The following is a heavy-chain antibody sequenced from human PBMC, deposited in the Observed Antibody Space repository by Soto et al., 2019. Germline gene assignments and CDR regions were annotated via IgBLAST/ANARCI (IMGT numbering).Heavy chain of an antibody. Sequence: QVQLQQWGAGLLKPSETLSLTCAVYGGSFSGYYWSWIRQPPGKGLEWIGEINHSGSTNYNPSLKSRVTISVDTSKNQFSLKLSSVTAADTAVYYCARGDPRIAVAVYYFDYWGQGTLVTVSS. CDR1: GGSFSGYY. J-gene: IGHJ4*02. V-gene: IGHV4-34*01. D-gene: IGHD6-19*01. CDR2: INHSGST. CDR3: ARGDPRIAVAVYYFDY.